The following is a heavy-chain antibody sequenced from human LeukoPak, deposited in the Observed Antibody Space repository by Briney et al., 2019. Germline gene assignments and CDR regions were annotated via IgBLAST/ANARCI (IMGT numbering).Heavy chain of an antibody. D-gene: IGHD6-13*01. Sequence: GGSLRLSCVASGFTVTNNYMSWVRQAPGKGLEWVSVSCSGGSTHYADSVKGRFSISRDNSKNTLYLQMNSLRAEDTAVYYCARDRGAAAGDWGQGTLVTVSS. CDR3: ARDRGAAAGD. CDR1: GFTVTNNY. CDR2: SCSGGST. J-gene: IGHJ4*02. V-gene: IGHV3-53*01.